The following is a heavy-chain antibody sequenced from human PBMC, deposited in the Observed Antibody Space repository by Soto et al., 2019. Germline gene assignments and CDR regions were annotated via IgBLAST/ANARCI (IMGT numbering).Heavy chain of an antibody. J-gene: IGHJ4*02. D-gene: IGHD6-19*01. V-gene: IGHV3-23*01. CDR2: ISGSGDSA. Sequence: SLRLSCTASGFPFSHYAMNWVRQGPGTRLEWVADISGSGDSARYADSVRGRFTISRDNSRDTLYLHMNSLRVDDTAVYYCGKERRGSGWSVCNFWGQGALVTVS. CDR3: GKERRGSGWSVCNF. CDR1: GFPFSHYA.